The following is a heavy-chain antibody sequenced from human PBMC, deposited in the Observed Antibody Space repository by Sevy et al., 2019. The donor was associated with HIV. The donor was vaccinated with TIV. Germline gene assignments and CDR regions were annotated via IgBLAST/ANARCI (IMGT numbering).Heavy chain of an antibody. V-gene: IGHV3-23*01. CDR2: ISGSGGYT. J-gene: IGHJ4*02. CDR3: AGGSWSGFDY. Sequence: GGSLRLSCAASGFIFSSYVMNWVRQAPGKGLEWVSGISGSGGYTYYADSVKGRFTISRDNSNKILYLEMNTLRVEDTAVYYCAGGSWSGFDYWAREPWSPSPQ. CDR1: GFIFSSYV. D-gene: IGHD3-3*01.